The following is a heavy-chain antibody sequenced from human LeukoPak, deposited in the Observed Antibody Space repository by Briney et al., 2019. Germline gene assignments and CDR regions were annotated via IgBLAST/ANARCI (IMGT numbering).Heavy chain of an antibody. V-gene: IGHV4-30-4*01. J-gene: IGHJ3*02. CDR1: GCSISRGGYY. Sequence: YPSQNPFLPCTVSGCSISRGGYYWGLVPPPPREGLEWVGYIYYSGSTYYNPSLKSRVTISVDTSKNQFSLKLSSVTAADTAVYYCARDRIAVAGAFDIWGQGTMVTVSS. CDR3: ARDRIAVAGAFDI. D-gene: IGHD6-19*01. CDR2: IYYSGST.